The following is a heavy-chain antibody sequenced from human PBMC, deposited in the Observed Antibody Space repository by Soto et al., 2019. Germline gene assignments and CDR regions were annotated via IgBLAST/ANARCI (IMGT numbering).Heavy chain of an antibody. CDR1: GLNFSNTW. J-gene: IGHJ5*02. Sequence: EVQLVESGGDLVKPGGSLKLSCAASGLNFSNTWMNWVRQAPGKGLEWVGRIKTNAQGATADYAAPVKGRFTISRDDSRNTVYLQMNSLKTEDTAVYFCTTVRTAWGRGTLVTVSS. V-gene: IGHV3-15*07. D-gene: IGHD1-1*01. CDR2: IKTNAQGATA. CDR3: TTVRTA.